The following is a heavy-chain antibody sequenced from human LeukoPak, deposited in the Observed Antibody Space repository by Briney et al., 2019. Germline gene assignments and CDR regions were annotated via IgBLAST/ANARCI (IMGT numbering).Heavy chain of an antibody. CDR3: ARLRITMVRGVIRPYYYGMDV. V-gene: IGHV4-59*08. D-gene: IGHD3-10*01. CDR2: IYYSGST. Sequence: PSETLSLTCTGAGCTNSSYYWSWIRQPPGKGREWIGDIYYSGSTNYNPSLKSRVTISVDTSKYQFSLKLSSVTAADTAVYYCARLRITMVRGVIRPYYYGMDVWGQGTTVTVS. CDR1: GCTNSSYY. J-gene: IGHJ6*02.